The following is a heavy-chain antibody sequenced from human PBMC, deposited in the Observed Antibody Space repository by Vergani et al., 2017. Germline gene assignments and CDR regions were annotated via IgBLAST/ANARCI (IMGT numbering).Heavy chain of an antibody. CDR1: GGSISSYY. J-gene: IGHJ6*02. D-gene: IGHD3-10*01. CDR2: IYYSGST. CDR3: ARDKYVYYGSGSWVMDG. Sequence: QVQLQESGPGLVKPSETLSLTCTVSGGSISSYYWSWIRQPPGKGLEWIGYIYYSGSTNYNPSLKSRVTISVDTSKNQFSLKLSSVTAADTAVYYCARDKYVYYGSGSWVMDGWGQGTTVTVSS. V-gene: IGHV4-59*01.